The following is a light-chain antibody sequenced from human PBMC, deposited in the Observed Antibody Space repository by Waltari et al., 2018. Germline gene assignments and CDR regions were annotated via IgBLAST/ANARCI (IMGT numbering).Light chain of an antibody. CDR1: QNVNIF. V-gene: IGKV3-11*01. CDR3: QQRKFWPPLT. Sequence: ETVMTQSPATLSLSPGERATLSCRASQNVNIFVAWYQQKPGQPPRLLIYDASNRAPGIPARFSGSGSGTDFTLTISSLEHEDFAVYYCQQRKFWPPLTFGGGTKVEIK. J-gene: IGKJ4*01. CDR2: DAS.